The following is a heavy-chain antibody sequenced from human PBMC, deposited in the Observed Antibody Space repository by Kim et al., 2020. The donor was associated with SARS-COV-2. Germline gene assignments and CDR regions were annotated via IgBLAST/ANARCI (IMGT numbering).Heavy chain of an antibody. CDR3: SRGNWFDP. CDR1: GGSFSGYY. V-gene: IGHV4-34*01. Sequence: SYTLSLTCAVYGGSFSGYYWSWIRQPPGKGLEWIGEINHSGSTNYNPSLKSRVTISVDTSKNQFSLKLSSVTAADTAVYYCSRGNWFDPWGQGTLGTVSS. J-gene: IGHJ5*02. CDR2: INHSGST.